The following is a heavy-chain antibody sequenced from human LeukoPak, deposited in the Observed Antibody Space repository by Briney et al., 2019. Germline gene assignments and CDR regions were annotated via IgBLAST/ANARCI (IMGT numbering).Heavy chain of an antibody. CDR2: IYYSGST. CDR3: ARLDLYYYDSSGYLDAFDI. D-gene: IGHD3-22*01. Sequence: SETLSLTCTVSGGSISSYYWSWIRQPPGKGLEWIGYIYYSGSTNYNPSLKSRVTISVDTSKDQFSLKLSSVTAADTAVYYCARLDLYYYDSSGYLDAFDIWGQGTMVTVSS. V-gene: IGHV4-59*01. CDR1: GGSISSYY. J-gene: IGHJ3*02.